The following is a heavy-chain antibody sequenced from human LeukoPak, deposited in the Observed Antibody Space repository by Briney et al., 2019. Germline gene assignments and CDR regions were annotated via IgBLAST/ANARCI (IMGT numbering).Heavy chain of an antibody. Sequence: PGGSLRLSCAASGFTFSTYSMNWVRQAPGKGLEWVAVISYDGSNKYYADSVKGRFTISRDNSKNTLYLQMNSLRAEDTAVYYCARTYYYDSSGYSSWFDPWGQGTLVTVSS. D-gene: IGHD3-22*01. CDR3: ARTYYYDSSGYSSWFDP. V-gene: IGHV3-30-3*01. CDR1: GFTFSTYS. J-gene: IGHJ5*02. CDR2: ISYDGSNK.